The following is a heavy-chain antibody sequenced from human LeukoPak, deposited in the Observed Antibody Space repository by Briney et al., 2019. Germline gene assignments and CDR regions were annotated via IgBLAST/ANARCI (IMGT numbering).Heavy chain of an antibody. D-gene: IGHD6-13*01. CDR2: ISYDGSNK. CDR1: GFTFSSYG. J-gene: IGHJ4*02. V-gene: IGHV3-30*18. Sequence: GRSLRLSCAASGFTFSSYGMHWVRLAPGKGLEWVAVISYDGSNKYYADSVKGRFTISRDNSKNTLYLQMNSLRAEDTAVYYCAKISSSSWYSDYWGQGTLVTVSS. CDR3: AKISSSSWYSDY.